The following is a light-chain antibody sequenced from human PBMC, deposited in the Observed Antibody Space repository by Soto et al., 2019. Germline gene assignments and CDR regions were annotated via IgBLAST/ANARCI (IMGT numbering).Light chain of an antibody. CDR3: QQSCDSPLT. Sequence: IVLTQSPDSLALSLGERAPITCKSSQTILNSHNNKNYLTWYQQKPGQPPKLLIYWASSRESGVPDRFSGSGSGTDFTLTISNLQAEDVAVYYCQQSCDSPLTFGGGTKVDIK. J-gene: IGKJ4*01. CDR1: QTILNSHNNKNY. V-gene: IGKV4-1*01. CDR2: WAS.